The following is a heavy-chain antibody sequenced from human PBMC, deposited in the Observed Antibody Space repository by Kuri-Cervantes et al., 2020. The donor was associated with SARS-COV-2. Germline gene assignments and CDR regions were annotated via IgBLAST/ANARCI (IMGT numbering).Heavy chain of an antibody. Sequence: GSLRLSCTVSGGSISSGDYYWNWIRQPPGKGLEWIGSIYHSGSTYYNPSLKSRVTISVDTSKNQFSLKLSSVTAADTAVYYCARQDLLDCSSTSCSFDAFDIWGQGTMVTVSS. CDR1: GGSISSGDYY. J-gene: IGHJ3*02. V-gene: IGHV4-39*01. D-gene: IGHD2-2*01. CDR3: ARQDLLDCSSTSCSFDAFDI. CDR2: IYHSGST.